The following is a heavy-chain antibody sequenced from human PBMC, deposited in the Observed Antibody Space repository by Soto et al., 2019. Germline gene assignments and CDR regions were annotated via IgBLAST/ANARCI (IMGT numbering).Heavy chain of an antibody. V-gene: IGHV1-18*01. CDR3: ARGIGLTYCSGGSCYSNYYFYMDV. D-gene: IGHD2-15*01. J-gene: IGHJ6*03. Sequence: ASVKVSCKASGYTFTSYGISWVRQAPGQGLEWMGWISAYNGHTNYLQKFQGRVTITTDTSASTAYMELSSLRSDDTAVYYCARGIGLTYCSGGSCYSNYYFYMDVWGKGTTVTVSS. CDR2: ISAYNGHT. CDR1: GYTFTSYG.